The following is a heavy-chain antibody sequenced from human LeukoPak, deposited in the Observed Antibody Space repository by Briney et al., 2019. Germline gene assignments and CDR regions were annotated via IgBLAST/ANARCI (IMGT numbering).Heavy chain of an antibody. CDR1: GGSISSYY. CDR3: ARGLRFLKAGNWFDP. D-gene: IGHD3-3*01. V-gene: IGHV4-59*01. Sequence: PSETLSLTCTVSGGSISSYYWSWIRQPPGKGLEWIGYIYYSGSTNYNPSLKSRVTISVDTSKNQFSLKLSSVTAADTAVYYCARGLRFLKAGNWFDPWGQGTLVTVSS. CDR2: IYYSGST. J-gene: IGHJ5*02.